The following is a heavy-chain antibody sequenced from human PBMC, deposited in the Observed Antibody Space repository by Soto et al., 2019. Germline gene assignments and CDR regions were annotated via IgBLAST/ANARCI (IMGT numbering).Heavy chain of an antibody. CDR2: ISGTGGIE. Sequence: GGSLRLSCAASGFTFNVYAMSWVRQAPGRGLEWVSSISGTGGIEYYADSVKGRFTISRDNSKNTVYLQMNSLRVEDTAVYYCASRSRGWYLYYWGQRTLDTVSS. CDR1: GFTFNVYA. CDR3: ASRSRGWYLYY. D-gene: IGHD6-19*01. V-gene: IGHV3-23*01. J-gene: IGHJ4*02.